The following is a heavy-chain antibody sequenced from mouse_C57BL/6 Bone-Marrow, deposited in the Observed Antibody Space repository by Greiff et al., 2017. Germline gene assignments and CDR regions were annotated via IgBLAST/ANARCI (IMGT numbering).Heavy chain of an antibody. J-gene: IGHJ3*01. CDR2: IHPNSGST. D-gene: IGHD1-1*01. Sequence: QVQLQQPGAELVKPGASVKLSCKASGYTFTSYWMHWVKQRPGQGLEWIGMIHPNSGSTNYNEKFKSKATLTVDKSSSTAYMQLSSLTSEDSAVYYCARPITTVVAGDAYWGQGTLVTVSA. CDR1: GYTFTSYW. V-gene: IGHV1-64*01. CDR3: ARPITTVVAGDAY.